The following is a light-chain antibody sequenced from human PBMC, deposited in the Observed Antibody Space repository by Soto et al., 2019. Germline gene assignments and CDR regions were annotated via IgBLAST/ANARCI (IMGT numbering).Light chain of an antibody. Sequence: QSALTQPASVSGSPGQSITISCTGTSSDVGIYNLVSWYQQHPGKAPKLMIYEGNKRPSGVSNRFSGSKSGKTASLTISGLQAEDEADYYCCSYAGTSNLGRVFGSGTKLTVL. V-gene: IGLV2-23*01. CDR2: EGN. CDR1: SSDVGIYNL. CDR3: CSYAGTSNLGRV. J-gene: IGLJ1*01.